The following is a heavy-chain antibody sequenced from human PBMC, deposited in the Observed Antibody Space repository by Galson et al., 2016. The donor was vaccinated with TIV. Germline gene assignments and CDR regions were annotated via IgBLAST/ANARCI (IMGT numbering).Heavy chain of an antibody. Sequence: SVKVSCKASGYTFINYYLHWVRQVPGRTLEWMGWINPDSGGTDYAQKFQGRVSMTRDTSIRTAYLELSRLKSDDTAIYYCAPNDGGSGNPPLDHWGQGTLVTVSS. CDR1: GYTFINYY. V-gene: IGHV1-2*02. CDR3: APNDGGSGNPPLDH. J-gene: IGHJ4*02. D-gene: IGHD3-10*01. CDR2: INPDSGGT.